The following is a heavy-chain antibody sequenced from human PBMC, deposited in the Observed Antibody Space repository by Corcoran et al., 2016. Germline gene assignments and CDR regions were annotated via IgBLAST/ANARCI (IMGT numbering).Heavy chain of an antibody. CDR3: ARGPYDRSAYGAFDV. J-gene: IGHJ3*01. V-gene: IGHV3-7*04. D-gene: IGHD3-22*01. Sequence: EVQLVESVGDLAQPGGSLRLSCAASGFTFSDYWMTWVRQAPGTGLEWGANIKKDGSEKEYVESVKGRFTISRDNARNSLYLQMKSLRGEVTAVYYCARGPYDRSAYGAFDVWGQGTTVTVSS. CDR2: IKKDGSEK. CDR1: GFTFSDYW.